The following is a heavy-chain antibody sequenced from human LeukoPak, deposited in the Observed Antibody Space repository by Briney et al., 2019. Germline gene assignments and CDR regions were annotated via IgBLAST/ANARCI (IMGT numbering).Heavy chain of an antibody. Sequence: GGSLRLSCAASGFTFSSHAMSWVRQAPGKGLEWVSTISGSGGSTYYADSVKGRFAISRDNSKNTLYLQVSSLRAEDTAVFYCAKDKAVDTAMVLYCFDYWGQGTLVTVSS. J-gene: IGHJ4*02. V-gene: IGHV3-23*01. CDR1: GFTFSSHA. CDR2: ISGSGGST. D-gene: IGHD5-18*01. CDR3: AKDKAVDTAMVLYCFDY.